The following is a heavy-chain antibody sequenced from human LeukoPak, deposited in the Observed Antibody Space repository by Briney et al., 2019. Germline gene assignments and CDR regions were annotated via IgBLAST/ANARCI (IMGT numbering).Heavy chain of an antibody. CDR3: ARDQEYSSGWLPY. J-gene: IGHJ4*02. Sequence: SVKVSCXASGGTFSSYAISWVRQAPGQGLEWMGRIIPIFGTANYAQKFQGRVTITTDESTSTAYMELSSLRSEDTAVYYCARDQEYSSGWLPYWGQGTLVTVSS. V-gene: IGHV1-69*05. D-gene: IGHD6-19*01. CDR1: GGTFSSYA. CDR2: IIPIFGTA.